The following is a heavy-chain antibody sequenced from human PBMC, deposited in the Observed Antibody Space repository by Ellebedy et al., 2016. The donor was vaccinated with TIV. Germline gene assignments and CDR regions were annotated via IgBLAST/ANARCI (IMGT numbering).Heavy chain of an antibody. V-gene: IGHV3-23*01. D-gene: IGHD2-8*01. Sequence: GESLKISCTASGFTFSTFAMSWVRQAPGQGLEWVSTITGLSAGDYRYYADSVKGRFTISRDNSKNTLYLQMNSLRAEDTAVYYCARDVATIPLMVSGYGMDVWGRGTTVTVSS. CDR1: GFTFSTFA. CDR3: ARDVATIPLMVSGYGMDV. J-gene: IGHJ6*02. CDR2: ITGLSAGDYR.